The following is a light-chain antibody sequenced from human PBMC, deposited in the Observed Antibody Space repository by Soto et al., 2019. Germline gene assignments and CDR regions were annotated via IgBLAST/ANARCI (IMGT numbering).Light chain of an antibody. V-gene: IGKV1-5*03. CDR2: KAS. J-gene: IGKJ1*01. CDR1: QSISSW. CDR3: QQYNGYSWT. Sequence: DIQMTQSPSTLSASVGDRVTITCRASQSISSWLAWYQQKPGKAPKVLIYKASNLESGVPSRFSGGGSGTEFTLTISSLQPDDFATYYCQQYNGYSWTFGQGTKVEVK.